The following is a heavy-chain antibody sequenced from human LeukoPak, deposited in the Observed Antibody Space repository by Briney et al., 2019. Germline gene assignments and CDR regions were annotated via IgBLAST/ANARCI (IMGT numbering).Heavy chain of an antibody. CDR2: IASDGSHT. CDR1: GFTFSNYF. D-gene: IGHD2-21*02. CDR3: ARERQDTVIHSGAFDI. J-gene: IGHJ3*02. V-gene: IGHV3-30-3*01. Sequence: RGSLRLSCAASGFTFSNYFMHWVRQAPGKGLEWVADIASDGSHTFYVESVKGRFTISRDNSKNTLYLQMNSLGPGDTAVYFCARERQDTVIHSGAFDIWGQGTMVTVSS.